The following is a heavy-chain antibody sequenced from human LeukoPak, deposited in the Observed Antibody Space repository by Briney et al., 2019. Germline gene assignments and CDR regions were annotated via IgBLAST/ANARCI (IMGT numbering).Heavy chain of an antibody. Sequence: ASVKVSCKASGYTFTGYYMHWVRQAPGQGLEWMGWISAYNGNTNYAQKLQGRVTMTTDTSTSTAYMELRSLRSDDTAVYYCAISDKWLQLQVDYWGQGTLVTVSS. J-gene: IGHJ4*02. CDR3: AISDKWLQLQVDY. D-gene: IGHD5-12*01. V-gene: IGHV1-18*04. CDR2: ISAYNGNT. CDR1: GYTFTGYY.